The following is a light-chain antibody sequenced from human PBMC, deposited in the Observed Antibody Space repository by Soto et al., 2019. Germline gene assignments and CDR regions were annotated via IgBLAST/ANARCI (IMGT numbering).Light chain of an antibody. CDR2: EVS. CDR1: VSDVGSFGP. J-gene: IGLJ1*01. CDR3: CSYVGARTYV. Sequence: QSALTQPTSVSGSPGQSITISSTGSVSDVGSFGPVSWYQQHPGQVPKLIIYEVSRRPSGVSSRFSGSKSGNTASLTISGIQAEDEADYYCCSYVGARTYVFGTGTKVTVL. V-gene: IGLV2-23*02.